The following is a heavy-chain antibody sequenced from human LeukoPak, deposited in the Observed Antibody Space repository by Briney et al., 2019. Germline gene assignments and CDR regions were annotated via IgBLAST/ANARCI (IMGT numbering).Heavy chain of an antibody. CDR2: LSTNSRSL. CDR3: ARVYSSTFTRMDA. J-gene: IGHJ6*02. Sequence: GGSLRLSCAVSGFAFSKYDMNWVRQAPGKGLEWVSYLSTNSRSLYYANSVKGRFTISRDNARNSLYLQMNSLRDEDTAVYYCARVYSSTFTRMDAWGQGTTVTVSS. D-gene: IGHD6-19*01. V-gene: IGHV3-48*02. CDR1: GFAFSKYD.